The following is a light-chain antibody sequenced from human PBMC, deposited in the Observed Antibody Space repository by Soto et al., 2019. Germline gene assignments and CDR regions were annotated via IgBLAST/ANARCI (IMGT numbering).Light chain of an antibody. CDR3: QVSFSRLSIT. CDR1: QGIRNA. V-gene: IGKV1-39*01. CDR2: GAS. Sequence: DIQSIQSTSTQSASVGDRVTITCRASQGIRNALNWYQQKPGKAPKVLIYGASSLQSGVPSRFNGSGSGTDFSLTISSLQPEDVATYYGQVSFSRLSITFGQETRL. J-gene: IGKJ5*01.